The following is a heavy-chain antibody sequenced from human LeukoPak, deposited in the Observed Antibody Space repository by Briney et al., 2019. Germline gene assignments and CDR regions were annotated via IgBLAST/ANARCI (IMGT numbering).Heavy chain of an antibody. CDR1: GFTFSSYA. CDR2: ISYDGSNK. D-gene: IGHD1-26*01. Sequence: GGSLRLSCAASGFTFSSYAMHWVRQAPGKGLEWVAVISYDGSNKYYADSVKGRFIISRDNSKNTLYLQMNSLRAEDTAVYYCARDLGYSDNYWGQGTLVTVSS. V-gene: IGHV3-30-3*01. CDR3: ARDLGYSDNY. J-gene: IGHJ4*02.